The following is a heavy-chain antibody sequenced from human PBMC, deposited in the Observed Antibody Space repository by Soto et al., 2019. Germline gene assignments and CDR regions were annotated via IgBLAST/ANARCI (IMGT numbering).Heavy chain of an antibody. J-gene: IGHJ6*02. Sequence: GESLKISCKGSGYSFTSYWIGWVRQMPGKGLEWMGIIYPGDSDTRYSPSFQGQVTISADKSISTAYLQWSSLKASDTAMYYCPTLAYCGGDCYSRYYYYYGMDVWGQGTTVTVSS. CDR3: PTLAYCGGDCYSRYYYYYGMDV. D-gene: IGHD2-21*02. CDR2: IYPGDSDT. CDR1: GYSFTSYW. V-gene: IGHV5-51*01.